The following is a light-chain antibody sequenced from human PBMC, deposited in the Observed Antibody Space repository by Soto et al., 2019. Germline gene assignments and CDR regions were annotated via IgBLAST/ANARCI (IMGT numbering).Light chain of an antibody. J-gene: IGKJ3*01. CDR1: QSINIY. CDR2: AAS. Sequence: DVRMTQSPSSLSASVGDRVTITCRASQSINIYLNWYQQKPGKAPKLLIFAASSLQSGVPSRFNGSGSGTAFTLTISSLQPEDFATYYCQQGYISPVTFGPGTKVDIK. CDR3: QQGYISPVT. V-gene: IGKV1-39*01.